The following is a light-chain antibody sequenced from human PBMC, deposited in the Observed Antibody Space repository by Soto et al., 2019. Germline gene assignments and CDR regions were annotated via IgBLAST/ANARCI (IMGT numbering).Light chain of an antibody. CDR1: QSVLYSSNTKNY. J-gene: IGKJ4*01. Sequence: DIVMTQSPDSLAVSLGESATINCKSSQSVLYSSNTKNYLAWYQQKPGQPPKLLIYWASTRESGVPDRFSGSGSGTDFTLTISSLQAEDVAVYYCQQYYSTLFTFGGGTKVEIK. CDR3: QQYYSTLFT. CDR2: WAS. V-gene: IGKV4-1*01.